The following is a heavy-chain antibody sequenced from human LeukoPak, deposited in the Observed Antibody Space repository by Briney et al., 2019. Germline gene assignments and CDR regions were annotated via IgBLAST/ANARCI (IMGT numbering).Heavy chain of an antibody. CDR3: ASHSAANYYGSGSSDY. V-gene: IGHV4-59*01. J-gene: IGHJ4*02. D-gene: IGHD3-10*01. Sequence: SETLSLTCTVSGGSISSYYWSWIRQPPGKGLEWIGYIYYSGSTNYNPSLKSRVTISVDTSKNQFSLKLSSVTAADTAVYYCASHSAANYYGSGSSDYWGQGTLVTVSS. CDR1: GGSISSYY. CDR2: IYYSGST.